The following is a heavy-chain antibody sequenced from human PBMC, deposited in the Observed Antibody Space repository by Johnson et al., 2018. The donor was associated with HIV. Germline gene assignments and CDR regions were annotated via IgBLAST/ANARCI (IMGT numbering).Heavy chain of an antibody. CDR2: IKSKTDGGTT. J-gene: IGHJ3*02. Sequence: VQLVESGGGLVKPGGSLRLSCAASGFTFSNAWMSWVRQAPGKGLEWVGRIKSKTDGGTTDYAAPVKGRFTISRDDSKNMLYLQMNSLKTEDTAVYYCTTASGYYPFLDAFDMWGQGTMVTVSS. CDR3: TTASGYYPFLDAFDM. CDR1: GFTFSNAW. V-gene: IGHV3-15*01. D-gene: IGHD3-22*01.